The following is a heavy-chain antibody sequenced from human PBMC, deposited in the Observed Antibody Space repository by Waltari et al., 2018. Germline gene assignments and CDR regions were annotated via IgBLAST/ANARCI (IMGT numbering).Heavy chain of an antibody. CDR3: ARLGGYCSGGSCSEDV. CDR1: GFTLSSYA. CDR2: ISGSGGST. Sequence: EVQLLESGGGLVQPGGSRRLSRAASGFTLSSYAMSCVGQAPGKGLEWVSAISGSGGSTYYADSVKGRFTISRDNSKNTLYLQMNSLRAEDTAVYYCARLGGYCSGGSCSEDVWGQGTTVTVSS. J-gene: IGHJ6*02. D-gene: IGHD2-15*01. V-gene: IGHV3-23*01.